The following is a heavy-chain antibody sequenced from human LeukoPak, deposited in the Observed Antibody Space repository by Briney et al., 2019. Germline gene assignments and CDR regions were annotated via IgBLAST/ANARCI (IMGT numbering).Heavy chain of an antibody. V-gene: IGHV4-39*07. J-gene: IGHJ4*02. CDR1: GDSISLSFYY. Sequence: PSETLSLTCSVSGDSISLSFYYWGWIRQPPGKALEWIGSVYYSGTTSYNPSLKSRVTISVDMSKNHFSLRLRSVTAADTAMYYCTRGTLYRGWSYYLDFWGQGSQVTVSS. D-gene: IGHD6-19*01. CDR3: TRGTLYRGWSYYLDF. CDR2: VYYSGTT.